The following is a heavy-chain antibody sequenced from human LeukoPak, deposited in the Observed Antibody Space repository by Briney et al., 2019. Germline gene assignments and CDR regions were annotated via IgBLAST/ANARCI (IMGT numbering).Heavy chain of an antibody. Sequence: GGSLRLSCAASGFTFDDYGMSWVRQAPGKGLEWVSGINWNGGSTGYADSVKGRFTISRDNAKNSLYLQMNSLRAEDTALYYCARVARKYSSSWYGFDYWGQGTLVTVSS. D-gene: IGHD6-13*01. J-gene: IGHJ4*02. V-gene: IGHV3-20*04. CDR1: GFTFDDYG. CDR3: ARVARKYSSSWYGFDY. CDR2: INWNGGST.